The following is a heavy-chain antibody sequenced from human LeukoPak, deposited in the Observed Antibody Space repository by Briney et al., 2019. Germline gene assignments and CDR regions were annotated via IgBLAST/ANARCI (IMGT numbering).Heavy chain of an antibody. CDR1: GGTFSSYA. J-gene: IGHJ4*02. D-gene: IGHD4-17*01. V-gene: IGHV1-69*13. CDR2: IIPIFGTA. Sequence: GASVKVSCQASGGTFSSYAISWVRQAPGQGLVWMGGIIPIFGTANYAQKFQGRVTITADESTSTAYMELSSLRSEDTAVYYCARDYGDYFDYWGQGTLDTVSS. CDR3: ARDYGDYFDY.